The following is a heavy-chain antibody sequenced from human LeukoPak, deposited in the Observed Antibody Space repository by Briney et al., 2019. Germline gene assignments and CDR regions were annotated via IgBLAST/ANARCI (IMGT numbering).Heavy chain of an antibody. CDR2: IYHSGST. CDR1: GYSISSGYY. CDR3: ARSRRSWSTFDY. Sequence: SSETLSLTCTVSGYSISSGYYWGWIRQPPGKGLEWIGNIYHSGSTYYNPSLKSRVTISVDTSNNQFSLKLTFVTATDTAVYYCARSRRSWSTFDYWGQGTLVTVSS. D-gene: IGHD6-13*01. V-gene: IGHV4-38-2*02. J-gene: IGHJ4*02.